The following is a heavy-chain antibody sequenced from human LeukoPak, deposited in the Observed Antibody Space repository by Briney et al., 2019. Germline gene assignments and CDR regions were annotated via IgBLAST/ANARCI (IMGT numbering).Heavy chain of an antibody. CDR2: IDYSGST. CDR3: ARERRDGYNRVDV. J-gene: IGHJ6*02. CDR1: GGSISSYF. V-gene: IGHV4-59*01. D-gene: IGHD5-24*01. Sequence: PSETLSLTCTVSGGSISSYFWSWIRQPPGKGLEWIGYIDYSGSTNYNPSLQSRVTISVDTSKNQFSLRLSSVTTADTAVYYCARERRDGYNRVDVWGQGTTVTVSS.